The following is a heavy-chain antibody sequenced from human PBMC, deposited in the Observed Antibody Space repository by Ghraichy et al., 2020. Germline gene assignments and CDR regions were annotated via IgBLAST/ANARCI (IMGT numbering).Heavy chain of an antibody. J-gene: IGHJ5*02. Sequence: SETLSLTCAVYGGSFSGYYWSWIRQPPGKGLEWIGEINHSGSTNYNPSLKSRVTISVDTSKNQFSLKLSSVTAADTAVYYCARGSDGDYRVDPWGQGTLVTVSS. CDR3: ARGSDGDYRVDP. D-gene: IGHD4-17*01. CDR1: GGSFSGYY. V-gene: IGHV4-34*01. CDR2: INHSGST.